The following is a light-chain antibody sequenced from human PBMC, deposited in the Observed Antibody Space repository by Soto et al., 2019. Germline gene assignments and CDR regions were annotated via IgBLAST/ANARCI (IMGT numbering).Light chain of an antibody. CDR1: SSNIGAGYD. V-gene: IGLV1-40*01. J-gene: IGLJ7*01. Sequence: QSVLTQPPSVSGAPGQRVTISCTGSSSNIGAGYDVHWYQQLPGTAPKLLIYGNSNRPSGVPDRFSGSKSDTSASLAITGLQAEDEADYYCQSYDSSVSGAVFGGGTQLTVL. CDR2: GNS. CDR3: QSYDSSVSGAV.